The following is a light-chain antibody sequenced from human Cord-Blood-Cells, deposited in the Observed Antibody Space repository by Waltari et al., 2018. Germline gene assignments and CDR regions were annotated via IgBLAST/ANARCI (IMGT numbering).Light chain of an antibody. CDR3: CSYAGSVV. J-gene: IGLJ2*01. Sequence: QSALTQPRSVSGSPGPSVTISCTGTSSDVGGYNYVSWYQQHPGKAPKLMIYDVSKLPSGVPDRFSGSKSGNTASLTISGLQAEDEADYYCCSYAGSVVFGGGTKLTVL. CDR1: SSDVGGYNY. V-gene: IGLV2-11*01. CDR2: DVS.